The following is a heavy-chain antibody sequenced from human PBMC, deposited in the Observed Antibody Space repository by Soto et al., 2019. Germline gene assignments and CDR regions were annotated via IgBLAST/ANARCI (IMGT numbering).Heavy chain of an antibody. V-gene: IGHV1-18*01. Sequence: QVQLVQSGAEVKKPGASGKVSCKASGYTFISYGISWVRQAPGQGLEWMGWINAFNGNTNYAQKLQGRVTMTRDTSTSTAYMELRSLRSDDTAVYYCATDPVAGTYFDYWGQGTLVTVSS. CDR1: GYTFISYG. J-gene: IGHJ4*02. CDR3: ATDPVAGTYFDY. D-gene: IGHD6-19*01. CDR2: INAFNGNT.